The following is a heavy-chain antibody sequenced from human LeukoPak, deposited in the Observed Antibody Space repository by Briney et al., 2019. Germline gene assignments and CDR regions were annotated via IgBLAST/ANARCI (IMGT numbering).Heavy chain of an antibody. CDR3: ARARYDILTGYYIDY. CDR1: GYIFTSYG. D-gene: IGHD3-9*01. J-gene: IGHJ4*02. V-gene: IGHV1-18*01. CDR2: ISAYNGNT. Sequence: ASVKVSCKASGYIFTSYGISWVRQAPGQGLEWMGWISAYNGNTNYAQKLQGRVTMTTDTSTSTAYMELRSLRSDDTAVYYCARARYDILTGYYIDYWGQGTLVTVSS.